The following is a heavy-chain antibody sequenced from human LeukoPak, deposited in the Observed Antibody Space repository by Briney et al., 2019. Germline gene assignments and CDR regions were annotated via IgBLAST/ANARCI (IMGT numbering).Heavy chain of an antibody. CDR1: GFTFSSYA. J-gene: IGHJ4*02. D-gene: IGHD3-10*01. CDR2: ISGSGGST. CDR3: AKDKSGFGDWDY. Sequence: GGSLRLSCAASGFTFSSYAMSWVRQAPGKGLEWVSAISGSGGSTYYADSVKGRFTISRDNSKNTLYPQRNSLRAEDTAVYYCAKDKSGFGDWDYWGQGTLVTVSS. V-gene: IGHV3-23*01.